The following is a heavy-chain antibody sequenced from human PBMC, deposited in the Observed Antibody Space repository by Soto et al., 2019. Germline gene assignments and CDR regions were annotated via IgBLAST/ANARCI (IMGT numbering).Heavy chain of an antibody. D-gene: IGHD5-12*01. J-gene: IGHJ6*02. CDR1: GWSFIGYY. CDR3: ARGYVVATYYYGMDV. CDR2: INHSGST. V-gene: IGHV4-34*01. Sequence: PSETLSHTCAFYGWSFIGYYWTVIRQPPGKGLEWIGEINHSGSTNYNPSLKSRVTISVDTSKNQFSLKLSSVTAADTAVYYCARGYVVATYYYGMDVWGQGTTVTVSS.